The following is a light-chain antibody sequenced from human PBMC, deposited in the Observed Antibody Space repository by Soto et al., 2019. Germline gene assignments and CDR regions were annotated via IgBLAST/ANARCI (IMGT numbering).Light chain of an antibody. CDR2: DDF. Sequence: SYELTQVSSVSVAPGQTARITCEANNIGGRSVHWYQQKPGQAPVLVVYDDFDRPSGIPERFSGSNSGNTATLTISRVEAGDEADYYCQVWDNSEGVFGTGTKVTVL. CDR3: QVWDNSEGV. J-gene: IGLJ1*01. CDR1: NIGGRS. V-gene: IGLV3-21*02.